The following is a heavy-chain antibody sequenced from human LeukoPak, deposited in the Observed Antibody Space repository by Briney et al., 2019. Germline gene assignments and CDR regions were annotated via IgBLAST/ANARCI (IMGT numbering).Heavy chain of an antibody. D-gene: IGHD6-13*01. CDR1: GFTFGDYA. J-gene: IGHJ4*02. CDR2: IRSKAYGGTT. V-gene: IGHV3-49*04. Sequence: GRSLRLSCTASGFTFGDYAMSWVRQAPGKGLEWVGFIRSKAYGGTTEYAASVKGRFTISRDDSKSIAYLQMNSLKTEDTAVYYCTRVSSSWYDFDYWGQGTLVTASS. CDR3: TRVSSSWYDFDY.